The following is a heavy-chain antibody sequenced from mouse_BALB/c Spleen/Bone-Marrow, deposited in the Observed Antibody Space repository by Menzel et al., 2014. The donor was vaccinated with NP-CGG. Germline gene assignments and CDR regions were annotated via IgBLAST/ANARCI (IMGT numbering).Heavy chain of an antibody. Sequence: LEESGAELVRPGSSVKISCKASGYAFSIYWMNWVKQRPGQGLEWIGQIYPGDDDTDYNGKFKGKATLTADRSSSTAYMQLNSLTSEDSAVYFCARGGISIDYRGQGTTLTVSS. CDR2: IYPGDDDT. CDR3: ARGGISIDY. V-gene: IGHV1-80*01. J-gene: IGHJ2*01. CDR1: GYAFSIYW.